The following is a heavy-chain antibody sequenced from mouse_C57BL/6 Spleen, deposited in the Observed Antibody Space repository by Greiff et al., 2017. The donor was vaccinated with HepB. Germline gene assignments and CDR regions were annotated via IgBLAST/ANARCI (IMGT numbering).Heavy chain of an antibody. D-gene: IGHD2-4*01. J-gene: IGHJ3*01. CDR3: AIEGDYDEFAY. Sequence: EVQLQQSGPELVKPGASVKISCKASGYTFTDYYMNWVKQSHGKSLEWIGDINPNNGGTRYNQKFKGKATLTVDKSSSTAYMELRSLTSEDSAVYECAIEGDYDEFAYLGQGTLVTVSA. CDR2: INPNNGGT. CDR1: GYTFTDYY. V-gene: IGHV1-26*01.